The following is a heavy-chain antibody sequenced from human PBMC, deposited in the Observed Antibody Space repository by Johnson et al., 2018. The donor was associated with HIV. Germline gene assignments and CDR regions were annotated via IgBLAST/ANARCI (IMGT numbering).Heavy chain of an antibody. CDR2: IYSGDTT. D-gene: IGHD6-13*01. V-gene: IGHV3-66*01. Sequence: VQLVESGGGLVQPGGSLRLSCAASGFTVSSNYMSWVRQAPGKGLEWVSVIYSGDTTYYADSVKGRFTISRDNSKNTLYLQMNSLRAEDTAVYYCARSEYSSSWSNAFDIWGQGTMVTVSS. J-gene: IGHJ3*02. CDR1: GFTVSSNY. CDR3: ARSEYSSSWSNAFDI.